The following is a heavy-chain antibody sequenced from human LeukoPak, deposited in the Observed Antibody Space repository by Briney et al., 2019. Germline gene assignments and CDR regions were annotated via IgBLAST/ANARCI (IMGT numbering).Heavy chain of an antibody. CDR3: ARAGPGSSYDC. D-gene: IGHD3-10*01. V-gene: IGHV3-74*01. CDR1: GFALSTYW. Sequence: PGGSLRLSCAASGFALSTYWMHWVRQAPGKGLVWVSLINSDGNNAIYADSVKGRFTISRDTAKNTLYLEMNRLRADDTAVYYCARAGPGSSYDCWGQGTLVTVSS. CDR2: INSDGNNA. J-gene: IGHJ4*02.